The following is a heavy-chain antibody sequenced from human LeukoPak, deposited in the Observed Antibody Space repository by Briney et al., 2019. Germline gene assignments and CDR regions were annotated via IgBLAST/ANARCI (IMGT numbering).Heavy chain of an antibody. CDR3: ARDLYFYGSGNYVPGVPAY. CDR2: ISSSRSNTI. CDR1: GLTFIIYE. Sequence: GGSLRLSCAASGLTFIIYEMNWVRQAPGKGLEWVSYISSSRSNTIYYADSVKGRFTISRDDAKNSLYLQMNSLRAEDTAVYYCARDLYFYGSGNYVPGVPAYWGPGNLVTVSS. V-gene: IGHV3-48*03. D-gene: IGHD3-10*01. J-gene: IGHJ4*02.